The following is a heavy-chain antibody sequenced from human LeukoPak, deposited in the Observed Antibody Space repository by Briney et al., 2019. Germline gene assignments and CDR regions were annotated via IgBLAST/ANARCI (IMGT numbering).Heavy chain of an antibody. CDR3: ARDLTVYFEGFDP. D-gene: IGHD3-9*01. V-gene: IGHV4-28*03. CDR2: SYYNGNT. J-gene: IGHJ5*02. CDR1: GYSISSTNW. Sequence: PSETLSLTCAVSGYSISSTNWWGWIRQPPGKGLEWIGFSYYNGNTNYNPSLKSRVTISVDMSKNQFSLSLRSVTAADTAVYYCARDLTVYFEGFDPWGQGTLATVSS.